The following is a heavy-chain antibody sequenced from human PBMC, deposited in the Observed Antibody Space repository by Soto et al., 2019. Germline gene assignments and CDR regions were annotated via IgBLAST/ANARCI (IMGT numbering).Heavy chain of an antibody. CDR2: IYYSGST. J-gene: IGHJ3*02. CDR3: ARVELERRVAFDI. D-gene: IGHD1-1*01. V-gene: IGHV4-30-4*01. CDR1: DGSISSGDYY. Sequence: PSEPLSHTYTVSDGSISSGDYYWSWNRQPPGKGLEWIGYIYYSGSTYYNPSLKSRVTISVDTSKTQFSLKLSSVTAADTAVYYCARVELERRVAFDIWGQGTMVTVSS.